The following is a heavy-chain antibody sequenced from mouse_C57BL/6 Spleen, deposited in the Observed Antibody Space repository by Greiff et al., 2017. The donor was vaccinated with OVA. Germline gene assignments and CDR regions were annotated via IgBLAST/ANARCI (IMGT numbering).Heavy chain of an antibody. CDR2: IWSDGST. CDR1: GFSLTSYG. V-gene: IGHV2-6*03. CDR3: ASHNYGSSYNYAMDY. J-gene: IGHJ4*01. D-gene: IGHD1-1*01. Sequence: QVQLKESGPGLVAPSQSLSITCTVSGFSLTSYGVHWVRQPPGKGLEWLVVIWSDGSTTYNSALKSRLSISKDNSKSQVFLKMNSLQTDDTAMYYCASHNYGSSYNYAMDYWGQGTSVTVSS.